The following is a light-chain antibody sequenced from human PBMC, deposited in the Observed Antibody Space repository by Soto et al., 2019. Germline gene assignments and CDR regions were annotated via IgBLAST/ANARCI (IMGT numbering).Light chain of an antibody. J-gene: IGLJ1*01. CDR1: SSDVGHYNF. CDR3: SSFTITSTYV. Sequence: QSVLTQPASVSGSPGQSITISCTGTSSDVGHYNFVSWYQQHPGKAPKLMIYEVIKRPSGVSDRSSGSKSGNTASLTISGLQAEDEADYYCSSFTITSTYVFGAGTKVTVL. V-gene: IGLV2-14*02. CDR2: EVI.